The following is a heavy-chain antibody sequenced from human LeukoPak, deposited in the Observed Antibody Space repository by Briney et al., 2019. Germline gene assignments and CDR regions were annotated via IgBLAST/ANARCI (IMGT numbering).Heavy chain of an antibody. J-gene: IGHJ2*01. D-gene: IGHD3-22*01. CDR3: ARSYYDSSGYYYGWYFNL. Sequence: SETLSLTCTVSGGSISSYYWSWIRQPAGKGLEWIGRIYTSGSTNYNPSLKSRVTMSVDTSKNQFSLKLSSVTAADTAVYYCARSYYDSSGYYYGWYFNLWGRGTLVTVSS. CDR2: IYTSGST. CDR1: GGSISSYY. V-gene: IGHV4-4*07.